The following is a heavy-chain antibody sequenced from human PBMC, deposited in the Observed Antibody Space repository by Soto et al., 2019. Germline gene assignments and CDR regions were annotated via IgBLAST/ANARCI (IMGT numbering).Heavy chain of an antibody. J-gene: IGHJ6*02. CDR1: GGSISSYY. CDR2: IYTSGST. D-gene: IGHD6-13*01. Sequence: KPSETLSLTCTVSGGSISSYYWSWIRQPAGKGLEWIGRIYTSGSTNYNPSLKSRVTMSVDTSKNQFSLKLSSVTAADTAVYYCARETWGSSSWYIYYGMDVWGQGTTVTVSS. CDR3: ARETWGSSSWYIYYGMDV. V-gene: IGHV4-4*07.